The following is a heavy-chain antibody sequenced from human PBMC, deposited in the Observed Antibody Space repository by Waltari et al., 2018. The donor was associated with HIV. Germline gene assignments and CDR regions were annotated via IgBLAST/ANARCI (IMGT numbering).Heavy chain of an antibody. CDR2: MNPNSGNT. V-gene: IGHV1-8*01. CDR1: GYTFSSYD. D-gene: IGHD6-19*01. J-gene: IGHJ6*02. Sequence: QVQLVQSGAEVKKPGASVKVSCKASGYTFSSYDINWVRQATGQGLEWMGWMNPNSGNTGYAQKFQGRVTMTRNTSISTAYMELSSLRSEDTAVYYCARGSLGYSSSSRYGMDVWGQGTTVTVSS. CDR3: ARGSLGYSSSSRYGMDV.